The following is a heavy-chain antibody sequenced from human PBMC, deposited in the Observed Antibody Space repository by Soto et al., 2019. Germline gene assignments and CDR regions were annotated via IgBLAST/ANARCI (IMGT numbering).Heavy chain of an antibody. V-gene: IGHV1-18*01. CDR3: ARVLGYCSGGSCYKTRYYFDY. J-gene: IGHJ4*02. Sequence: ASVKVSCKASGYTFTSYGISWVRQAPGQGLEWMGWISAYNGNTNYAQKLQGRVTMTTDTSTSTAYMELRSLRSDDTAVYYCARVLGYCSGGSCYKTRYYFDYWGQGTLVTVSS. CDR1: GYTFTSYG. CDR2: ISAYNGNT. D-gene: IGHD2-15*01.